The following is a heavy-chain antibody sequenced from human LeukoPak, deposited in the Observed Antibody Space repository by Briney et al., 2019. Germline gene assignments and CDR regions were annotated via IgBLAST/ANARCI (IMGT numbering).Heavy chain of an antibody. D-gene: IGHD3-22*01. V-gene: IGHV4-4*02. Sequence: PSETLSLTCVVSGGSISSSNWWSWVRQPPEKGLEWIGEIYHSGSTNYNPSLKSRVTISVDTSKNQFSLKLSSVTAADTAVYYCARVLGNYYDSSGYYGDWGQGTLVTVSS. CDR2: IYHSGST. CDR1: GGSISSSNW. J-gene: IGHJ4*02. CDR3: ARVLGNYYDSSGYYGD.